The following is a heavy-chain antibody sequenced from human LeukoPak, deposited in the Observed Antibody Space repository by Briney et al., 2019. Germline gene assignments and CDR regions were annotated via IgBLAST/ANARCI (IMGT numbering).Heavy chain of an antibody. V-gene: IGHV3-21*01. CDR3: ARDYDDILTGFLDY. CDR1: GFTFSTYR. CDR2: ISSSSSSI. D-gene: IGHD3-9*01. Sequence: GGSLRLSCAASGFTFSTYRMNWVRQAPGKGLEWVSYISSSSSSIYYADSVKGRFTISRDNAKNSLYLQVNSLRDEDTAVYYCARDYDDILTGFLDYWGQGTLVTVSS. J-gene: IGHJ4*02.